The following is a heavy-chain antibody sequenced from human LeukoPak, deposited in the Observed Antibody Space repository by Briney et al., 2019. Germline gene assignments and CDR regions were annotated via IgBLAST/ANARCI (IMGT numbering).Heavy chain of an antibody. CDR2: ISGSGGST. CDR1: GFTFSSYA. J-gene: IGHJ3*02. CDR3: AKGGIPRYFDWLNAFDI. D-gene: IGHD3-9*01. V-gene: IGHV3-23*01. Sequence: AGGSLRLSCAASGFTFSSYAMSWVRQAPGKGLEWVSAISGSGGSTYYADSVKGRFTISRDNSKNTLYLQMNSLRAEDTAVYYCAKGGIPRYFDWLNAFDIWGQGTMVTVSS.